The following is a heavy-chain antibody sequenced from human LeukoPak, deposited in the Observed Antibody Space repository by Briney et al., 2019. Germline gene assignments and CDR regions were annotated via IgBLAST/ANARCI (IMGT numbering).Heavy chain of an antibody. Sequence: GGSLRLSCAASGFTFSSYGMHWVRQAPGKGLEWVANIKQDGSEKYYVDSVKGRFTISRDNAKNSLHLQMNSLRAEDTAVYYCARDRLVYRRDYWGQGTLVTVSS. CDR2: IKQDGSEK. V-gene: IGHV3-7*01. CDR3: ARDRLVYRRDY. D-gene: IGHD1-26*01. J-gene: IGHJ4*02. CDR1: GFTFSSYG.